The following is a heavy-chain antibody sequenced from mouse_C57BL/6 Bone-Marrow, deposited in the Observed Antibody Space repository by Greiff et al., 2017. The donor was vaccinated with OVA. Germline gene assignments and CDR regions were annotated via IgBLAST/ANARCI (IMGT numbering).Heavy chain of an antibody. D-gene: IGHD1-1*01. CDR1: GYTFTSYW. CDR2: IHPNSGST. Sequence: QVHVKQPGAELVKPGASVKLSCKASGYTFTSYWMHWVKQRPGQGLEWIGMIHPNSGSTNYNEKFKSKATLTVDKSSSTAYMQLSSLTSDVSAVYYCAGGGLRGAYWGQGTLVTVSA. J-gene: IGHJ3*01. CDR3: AGGGLRGAY. V-gene: IGHV1-64*01.